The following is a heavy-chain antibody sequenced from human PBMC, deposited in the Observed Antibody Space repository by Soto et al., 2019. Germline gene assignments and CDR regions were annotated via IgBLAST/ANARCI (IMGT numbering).Heavy chain of an antibody. J-gene: IGHJ4*02. V-gene: IGHV1-46*01. CDR3: ARDPQLSYDGSGYSFDY. CDR2: INSSGGST. CDR1: GYTFINYF. D-gene: IGHD3-22*01. Sequence: QVQLVQSGAEVKTPGASVKVSCKASGYTFINYFMHWVRQAPGQGLEWMGVINSSGGSTTYAQKFQGRVTMTRDTSTSTVYMEMNGLISEDTAVYYCARDPQLSYDGSGYSFDYWGQGTLVTVSS.